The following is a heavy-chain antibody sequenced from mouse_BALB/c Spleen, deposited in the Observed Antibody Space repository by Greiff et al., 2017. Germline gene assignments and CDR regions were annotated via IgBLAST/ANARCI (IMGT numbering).Heavy chain of an antibody. D-gene: IGHD1-2*01. CDR1: GYTFTSYW. V-gene: IGHV1-87*01. CDR3: ARGTTDGYGRFDY. J-gene: IGHJ2*01. CDR2: IYPGDGDT. Sequence: QVQLQQSGAELARPGASVKLSCKASGYTFTSYWMQWVKQRPGQGLEWIGAIYPGDGDTRYTQKFKGKATLTADKSSSTAYMQLSSLASEDSAVYYCARGTTDGYGRFDYWGQGATLTVSS.